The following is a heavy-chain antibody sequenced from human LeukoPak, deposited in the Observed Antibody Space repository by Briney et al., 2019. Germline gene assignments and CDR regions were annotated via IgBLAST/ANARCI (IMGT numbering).Heavy chain of an antibody. Sequence: SETLSLTCAVYGGSFSGYYGSWIRQPPGKGLEWIGEINHSGSTNYNPSLKSRVTISVDTSKNQFSLKLSSVTAADTAVYYCARVPRSQYYYGSGSDAFDIWGQGTMVTVSS. V-gene: IGHV4-34*01. CDR2: INHSGST. J-gene: IGHJ3*02. CDR1: GGSFSGYY. CDR3: ARVPRSQYYYGSGSDAFDI. D-gene: IGHD3-10*01.